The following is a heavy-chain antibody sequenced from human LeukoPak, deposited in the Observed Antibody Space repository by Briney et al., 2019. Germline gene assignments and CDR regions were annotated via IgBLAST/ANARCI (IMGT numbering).Heavy chain of an antibody. J-gene: IGHJ4*02. D-gene: IGHD6-13*01. V-gene: IGHV1-69*13. CDR1: GGTFSSYA. Sequence: ASVKVSCKASGGTFSSYAISWVRQAPGQGLEWMGGIIPIFGTANYAQKFQGRVTITADESTSTAYMELSSLRSEDTAVYYCARMRYSSSWPADYWGQGTLVTVSS. CDR3: ARMRYSSSWPADY. CDR2: IIPIFGTA.